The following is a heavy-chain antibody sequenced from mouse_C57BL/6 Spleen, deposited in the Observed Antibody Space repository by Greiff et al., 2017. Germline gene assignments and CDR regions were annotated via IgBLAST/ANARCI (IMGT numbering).Heavy chain of an antibody. CDR3: ARFITTVVAHFDY. CDR2: ISYDGSN. Sequence: EVQLQESGPGLVKPSQSLSLTCSVTGYSITSGYYWNWIRQFPGNKLEWMGYISYDGSNNYNPSLKNRISITRDPSKNQFFLKLNSVTTEDTATYYCARFITTVVAHFDYWGQGTTLTVSS. CDR1: GYSITSGYY. J-gene: IGHJ2*01. V-gene: IGHV3-6*01. D-gene: IGHD1-1*01.